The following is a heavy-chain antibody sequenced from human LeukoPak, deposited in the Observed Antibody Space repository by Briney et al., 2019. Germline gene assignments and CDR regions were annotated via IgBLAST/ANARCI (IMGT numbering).Heavy chain of an antibody. V-gene: IGHV3-48*03. Sequence: GGSLRLSCAASGFTFIRYEVNWVRQAPGKGLGWVSYISNSGSTIYYADSVKGRITISRDNAKNSLYLQMNSLRAEDTAVYYCAVGTRGLFDYWGQGTLVTVSS. CDR2: ISNSGSTI. CDR1: GFTFIRYE. CDR3: AVGTRGLFDY. D-gene: IGHD2-8*01. J-gene: IGHJ4*02.